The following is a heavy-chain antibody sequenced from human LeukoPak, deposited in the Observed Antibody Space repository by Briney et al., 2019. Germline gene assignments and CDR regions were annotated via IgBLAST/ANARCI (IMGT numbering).Heavy chain of an antibody. Sequence: SETLSLTCTVSGGSINSYYWSWIRQPPGKGLEWIGYIYYSGSTNYNPSLKSRVTISVDTSKNQFSLKLSSVTAADTAVYYCARAPTYYDFWSGYSHDAFDIWGQGTMVTVSS. J-gene: IGHJ3*02. V-gene: IGHV4-59*01. CDR3: ARAPTYYDFWSGYSHDAFDI. CDR1: GGSINSYY. D-gene: IGHD3-3*01. CDR2: IYYSGST.